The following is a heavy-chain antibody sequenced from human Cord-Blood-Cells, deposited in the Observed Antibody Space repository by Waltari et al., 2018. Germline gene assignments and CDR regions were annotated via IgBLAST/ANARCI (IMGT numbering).Heavy chain of an antibody. CDR3: ARGFLYYGSGSYYDY. Sequence: QVQLVQSGAEVKKPGASVKVSCKASGYTFTGYYMHLVRQAPGQGLEWMGWINPNSGGTNYAQKCQGRVTMTRDTSISTAYMELSRLRSDDTAVYYCARGFLYYGSGSYYDYWGQGTLVTVSS. J-gene: IGHJ4*02. V-gene: IGHV1-2*02. D-gene: IGHD3-10*01. CDR2: INPNSGGT. CDR1: GYTFTGYY.